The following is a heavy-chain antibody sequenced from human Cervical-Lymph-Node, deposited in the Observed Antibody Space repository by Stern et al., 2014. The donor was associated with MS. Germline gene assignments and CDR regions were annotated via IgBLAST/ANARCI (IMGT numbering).Heavy chain of an antibody. CDR2: IIPMFGTA. J-gene: IGHJ6*02. Sequence: QDPLVQSGAEVKKPGSSVRVSCKASGGTFSSYAISWVRQAPGQGLEWMGGIIPMFGTANYAQKFQGRVTITADDSTTTAYMEVSSLRSEDTAVYYCASSVGELTPEAVWGQGTTVTVFS. D-gene: IGHD3-10*01. CDR3: ASSVGELTPEAV. CDR1: GGTFSSYA. V-gene: IGHV1-69*12.